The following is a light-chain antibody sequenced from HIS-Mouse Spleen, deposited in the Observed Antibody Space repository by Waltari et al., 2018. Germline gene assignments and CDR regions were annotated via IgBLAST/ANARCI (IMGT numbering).Light chain of an antibody. Sequence: QLVLTQSPSASASLGAAVKLTCTLTSGHSSYATTRHQPQPEKGPRYLMKLNSDGSHSKGDGIPDRFSGSSSGAERYLTISSLQSEDEADYYCQTWGTGIQGVFGGGTKLTVL. J-gene: IGLJ3*02. CDR1: SGHSSYA. CDR3: QTWGTGIQGV. CDR2: LNSDGSH. V-gene: IGLV4-69*01.